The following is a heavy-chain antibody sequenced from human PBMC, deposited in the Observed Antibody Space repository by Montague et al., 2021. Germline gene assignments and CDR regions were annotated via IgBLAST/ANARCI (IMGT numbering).Heavy chain of an antibody. Sequence: SLILSCAASGFIFNNYVMSWVRQAPVKGLEWVSGINGNSINIDYXDSVKGRFTISRDNAKNSLYLQMNSLRAEDTAFYYCVKDTRDYYPDFWGQGILVTVSS. CDR3: VKDTRDYYPDF. V-gene: IGHV3-9*01. D-gene: IGHD3-3*01. J-gene: IGHJ4*02. CDR2: INGNSINI. CDR1: GFIFNNYV.